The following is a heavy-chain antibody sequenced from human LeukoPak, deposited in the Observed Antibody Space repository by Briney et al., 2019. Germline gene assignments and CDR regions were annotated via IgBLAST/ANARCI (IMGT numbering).Heavy chain of an antibody. V-gene: IGHV3-23*01. CDR1: GFSFSSYA. D-gene: IGHD4-4*01. Sequence: PGGSLRLSCAASGFSFSSYAVSWVRQTPGKRPEWVSGISGDGRTFYADSVKGRFTLSRDFSRSTLYLQMNSLRAEDTAVYYCAKVGDYSNYYFDYWGQGTLVTVSS. CDR2: ISGDGRT. CDR3: AKVGDYSNYYFDY. J-gene: IGHJ4*02.